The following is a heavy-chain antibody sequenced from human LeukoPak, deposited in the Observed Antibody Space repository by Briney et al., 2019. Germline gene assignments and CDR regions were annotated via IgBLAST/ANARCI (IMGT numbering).Heavy chain of an antibody. V-gene: IGHV3-53*01. Sequence: PGGSLRLSCAASGFTVSSNYMSWVRQAPGKGLEWVSVIYSGGSTYYADSVKGRFTISRDNSKNTLYLQMNSLRAEDTAVYYCARYRVVVVSIRRDYGMDVWGQGTTVTVSS. CDR3: ARYRVVVVSIRRDYGMDV. J-gene: IGHJ6*02. D-gene: IGHD2-2*01. CDR2: IYSGGST. CDR1: GFTVSSNY.